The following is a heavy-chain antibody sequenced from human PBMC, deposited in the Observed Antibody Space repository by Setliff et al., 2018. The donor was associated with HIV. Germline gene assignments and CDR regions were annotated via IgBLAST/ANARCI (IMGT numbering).Heavy chain of an antibody. CDR1: GASISSSSYS. V-gene: IGHV4-39*01. Sequence: SETLSLTCSVSGASISSSSYSWGWIRQPPGKGLEWIGSLYSSGRTYYKSSLKSRVTISVDTSRNQISLRLDSLTAADTAIYYCAGSYGSSWFGPFDYWGQGTLVT. D-gene: IGHD6-13*01. CDR2: LYSSGRT. J-gene: IGHJ4*02. CDR3: AGSYGSSWFGPFDY.